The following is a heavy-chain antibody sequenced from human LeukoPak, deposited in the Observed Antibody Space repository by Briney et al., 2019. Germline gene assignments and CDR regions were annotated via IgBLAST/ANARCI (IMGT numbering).Heavy chain of an antibody. CDR2: ISAYNGNT. J-gene: IGHJ5*02. V-gene: IGHV1-18*01. CDR1: GGTFSSYA. D-gene: IGHD2-2*01. CDR3: ARERDLGYCSSTSCSRPYNWFDP. Sequence: ASVKVSCKASGGTFSSYAISWVRQAPGQGLEWMGWISAYNGNTNYAQKLQGRVTMTTDTSTSTAYMELRSLRSDDTAVYYCARERDLGYCSSTSCSRPYNWFDPWGQGTLVTVSS.